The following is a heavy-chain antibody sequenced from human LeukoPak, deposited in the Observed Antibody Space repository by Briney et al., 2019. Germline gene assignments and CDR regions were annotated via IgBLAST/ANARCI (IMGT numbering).Heavy chain of an antibody. V-gene: IGHV1-3*01. CDR2: INAGNGNT. CDR1: GYTFTSYA. CDR3: TRAPITMVRGVIYYYGMDV. J-gene: IGHJ6*04. Sequence: LDASVKVSCKASGYTFTSYAMHWVRQAPGQRLEWMGWINAGNGNTKYSQKFQGRVTITRDTSASTAYMELSSLRSEDTAVYYCTRAPITMVRGVIYYYGMDVWGKGTTVTASS. D-gene: IGHD3-10*01.